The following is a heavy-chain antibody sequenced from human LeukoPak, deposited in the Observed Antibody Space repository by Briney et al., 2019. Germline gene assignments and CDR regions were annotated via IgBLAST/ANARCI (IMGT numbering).Heavy chain of an antibody. Sequence: ETLSLTCTVAGGSISSYYGRWIRQPPGKGLEWVGYIYYSGSTNYNPSLKSRVTISVDTSKNQFSLKLSSVTAADTAVYYCARWVSGSYGWFDPWGQGTLVTVSS. CDR1: GGSISSYY. J-gene: IGHJ5*02. V-gene: IGHV4-59*12. D-gene: IGHD1-26*01. CDR2: IYYSGST. CDR3: ARWVSGSYGWFDP.